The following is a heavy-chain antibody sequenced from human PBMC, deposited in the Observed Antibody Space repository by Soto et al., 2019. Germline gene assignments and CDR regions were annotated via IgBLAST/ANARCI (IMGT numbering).Heavy chain of an antibody. J-gene: IGHJ4*02. CDR2: INHSGST. D-gene: IGHD4-17*01. V-gene: IGHV4-34*01. CDR1: GGSFSGYY. CDR3: ARGFRAYGGVDY. Sequence: QVQLQQWGAGLLKPSETLSLTCAVYGGSFSGYYWSWIRQPPGKGLEWIGEINHSGSTNYNPSLKRRVTISVATSKNPFSLKLSSVTAADTAVYYCARGFRAYGGVDYWGQGTLVTVSS.